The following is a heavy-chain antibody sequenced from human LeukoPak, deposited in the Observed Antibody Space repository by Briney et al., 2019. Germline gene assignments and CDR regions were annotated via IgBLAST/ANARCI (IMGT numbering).Heavy chain of an antibody. D-gene: IGHD3-10*01. CDR2: INPSGGST. CDR3: ARSMVRGVIIPNY. J-gene: IGHJ4*02. Sequence: ASVTVSFTASGYTFTIYYMHWVRQAPGQGREWMGIINPSGGSTSYAQKFQGRVTMTRDMSTSTVYMELSSLRSEDTAVYYCARSMVRGVIIPNYWGQGTLVTVSS. V-gene: IGHV1-46*01. CDR1: GYTFTIYY.